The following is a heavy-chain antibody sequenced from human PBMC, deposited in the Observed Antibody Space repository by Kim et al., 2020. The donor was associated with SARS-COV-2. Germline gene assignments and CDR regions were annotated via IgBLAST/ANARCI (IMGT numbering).Heavy chain of an antibody. CDR3: ASNYYDSSGYFYYYYYGMDV. CDR2: ISAYNGNT. D-gene: IGHD3-22*01. J-gene: IGHJ6*02. CDR1: GYTFTSYG. Sequence: ASVKVSCKASGYTFTSYGISWVRQAPGQGLEWMGWISAYNGNTNYAQKLQGRVTMTTDTSTSTAYMELRSLRSDDTAVYYCASNYYDSSGYFYYYYYGMDVWGQGTTVTVSS. V-gene: IGHV1-18*01.